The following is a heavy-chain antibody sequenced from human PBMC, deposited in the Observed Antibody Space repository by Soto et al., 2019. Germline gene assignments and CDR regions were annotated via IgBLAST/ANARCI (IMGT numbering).Heavy chain of an antibody. CDR3: ARGTSPGYSYGPRSAHLVY. V-gene: IGHV1-18*01. CDR1: GYSFTTYG. J-gene: IGHJ4*02. D-gene: IGHD5-18*01. CDR2: ISGYNGNT. Sequence: ASVKVSCKTSGYSFTTYGISWVRQAPGQGLEWMGWISGYNGNTNYAQKLKGRVTMTTDTSTSTAYMELRSLRSDDTAVYYCARGTSPGYSYGPRSAHLVYWGQGTLVTVSS.